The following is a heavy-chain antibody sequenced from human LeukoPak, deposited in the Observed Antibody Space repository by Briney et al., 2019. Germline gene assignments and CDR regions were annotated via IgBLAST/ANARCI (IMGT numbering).Heavy chain of an antibody. V-gene: IGHV4-34*01. CDR2: INHSGST. Sequence: SETLSLTCAVYGGSFSGYYWSWIRQPPGKGLEWIGEINHSGSTNYNPSLKSRVTISVDTSKNQFSLKLSSVTAADTAVYYCARIGYYYDSSGYYIDYWGQGTLVTVSS. D-gene: IGHD3-22*01. CDR1: GGSFSGYY. J-gene: IGHJ4*02. CDR3: ARIGYYYDSSGYYIDY.